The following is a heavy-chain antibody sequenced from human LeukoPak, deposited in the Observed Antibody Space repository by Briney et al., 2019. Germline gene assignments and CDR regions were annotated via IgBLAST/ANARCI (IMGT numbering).Heavy chain of an antibody. CDR1: GGSFSGYY. V-gene: IGHV4-34*01. CDR3: ARRGYSYGYESNGFDY. Sequence: SETLSLTCAVYGGSFSGYYWSWIRQPPGKGLEWIGEINHSGSTNYNPSLKSRVTISVDTSKNQFSLKLSSVTAADTAVYYCARRGYSYGYESNGFDYWGQGTLVTVSS. J-gene: IGHJ4*02. CDR2: INHSGST. D-gene: IGHD5-18*01.